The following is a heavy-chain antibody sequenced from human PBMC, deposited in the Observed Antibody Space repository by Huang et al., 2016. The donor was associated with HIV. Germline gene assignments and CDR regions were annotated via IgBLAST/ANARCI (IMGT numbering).Heavy chain of an antibody. CDR2: ISAYNGNS. CDR3: ATDYFDSSGNGAFDI. Sequence: QVQLVQSGAEVKKPGASVKVSCKASGYTFTNYVISWVRQAPGQGLEWMGWISAYNGNSNYAQKFRGRVTMTTDTSTTTVYMELRNLRSDDTAVYYCATDYFDSSGNGAFDIWGQGTMVTVSS. CDR1: GYTFTNYV. J-gene: IGHJ3*02. D-gene: IGHD3-22*01. V-gene: IGHV1-18*01.